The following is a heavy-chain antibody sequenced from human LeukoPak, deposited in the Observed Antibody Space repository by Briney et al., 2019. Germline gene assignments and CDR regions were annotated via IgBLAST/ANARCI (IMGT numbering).Heavy chain of an antibody. D-gene: IGHD1-1*01. CDR2: IYVRGTT. CDR1: GASISSGDYY. J-gene: IGHJ6*03. Sequence: PSQTLSLTCTVSGASISSGDYYWTWIRQTPGKGLEWIGYIYVRGTTFYSASLKSRASMSRDTSKNQFSLNLNSVTAADTAVYYCARVVATWAYYMDVWGKGTSVTVSS. CDR3: ARVVATWAYYMDV. V-gene: IGHV4-30-4*08.